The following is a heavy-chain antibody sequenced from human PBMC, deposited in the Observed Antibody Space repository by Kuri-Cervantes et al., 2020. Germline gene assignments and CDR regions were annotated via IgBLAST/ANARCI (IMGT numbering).Heavy chain of an antibody. CDR2: IKQDGSEK. V-gene: IGHV3-7*01. D-gene: IGHD1-26*01. Sequence: GGSLRLSCAASGFTFSSYWMSWVRQAPGKGLEWVANIKQDGSEKYYVDSVKGRFTISRDNAKNSLYLQMNSLRAEDSAVYYCARPRVSGAYEQPLDYWGQGTLVTVSS. CDR3: ARPRVSGAYEQPLDY. CDR1: GFTFSSYW. J-gene: IGHJ4*02.